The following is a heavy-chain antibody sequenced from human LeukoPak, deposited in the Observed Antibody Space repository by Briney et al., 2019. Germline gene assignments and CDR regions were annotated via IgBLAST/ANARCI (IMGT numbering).Heavy chain of an antibody. CDR1: GYIFINYG. D-gene: IGHD5-24*01. J-gene: IGHJ2*01. V-gene: IGHV1-18*01. CDR2: ISPYNGNA. CDR3: ARGWLQPYWYFDL. Sequence: ASVKVSCKASGYIFINYGITWVRQAPGQGLEWMGWISPYNGNADYAQILQGRVTMTTDTSTTTAYMELRSLRSDDTAVYYCARGWLQPYWYFDLWGRGTLVTVSS.